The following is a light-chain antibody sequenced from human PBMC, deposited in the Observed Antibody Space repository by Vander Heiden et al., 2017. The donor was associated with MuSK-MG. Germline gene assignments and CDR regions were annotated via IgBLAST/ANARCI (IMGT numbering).Light chain of an antibody. Sequence: HSLLLPPPSSAAAPGQRVAIPSCASSTNNVAGYDVHWYQQLPGTAPKLLIYGNSQRPSGVPDRFSGSKSGTSASLAITGLQAEDEADYYCQSYDGSLSGEVFGTGTKVTVL. J-gene: IGLJ1*01. CDR2: GNS. CDR3: QSYDGSLSGEV. V-gene: IGLV1-40*01. CDR1: STNNVAGYD.